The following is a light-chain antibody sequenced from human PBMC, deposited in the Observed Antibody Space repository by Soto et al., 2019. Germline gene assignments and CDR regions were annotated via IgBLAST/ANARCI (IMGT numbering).Light chain of an antibody. Sequence: QSVLTQPPSVSAAPGQKVTISCFGSSSNIGDNFVSWHQQFPGTAPKLLIYANHRRPSGIPDRFSASTSGTSATLAITGRQLGEEEDYYCAPWDTSLSAVVFGGGTKLTVL. J-gene: IGLJ3*02. V-gene: IGLV1-51*01. CDR3: APWDTSLSAVV. CDR2: ANH. CDR1: SSNIGDNF.